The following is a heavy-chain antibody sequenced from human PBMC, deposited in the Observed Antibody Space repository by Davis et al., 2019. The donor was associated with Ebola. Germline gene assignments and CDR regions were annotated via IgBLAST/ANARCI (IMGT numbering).Heavy chain of an antibody. CDR1: GYTFTGYY. Sequence: ASVKVSCKASGYTFTGYYMHWVRQAPGQGLEWMGIINPSGGSTSYAQKFQGRVTMTRDTSTSTAYMELSSLRSEDTAVYYCARDGVPRARVGATYYFDYWGQGTLVTVSS. CDR3: ARDGVPRARVGATYYFDY. V-gene: IGHV1-46*01. D-gene: IGHD1-26*01. CDR2: INPSGGST. J-gene: IGHJ4*02.